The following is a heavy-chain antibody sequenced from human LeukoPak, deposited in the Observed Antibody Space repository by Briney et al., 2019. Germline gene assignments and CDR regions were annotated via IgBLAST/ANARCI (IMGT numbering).Heavy chain of an antibody. CDR3: ARGIARYYFDY. V-gene: IGHV3-74*01. Sequence: GGSLRLSCAASGFTFSSYWMHWVRQAPGKGLVWVSRINSDGSSTSYADSVKGRFTISRDNAKNSLYLQMNSLRAEDTAVYYCARGIARYYFDYWGQETGVSVSS. D-gene: IGHD2-15*01. J-gene: IGHJ4*02. CDR1: GFTFSSYW. CDR2: INSDGSST.